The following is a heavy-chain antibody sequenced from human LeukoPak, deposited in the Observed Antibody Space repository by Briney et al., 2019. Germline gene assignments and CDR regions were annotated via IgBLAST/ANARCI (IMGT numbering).Heavy chain of an antibody. Sequence: GSLRLSCAASGFTFSSYSMNWVRQPPGKGLEWIGEINHSGSTNYNPSLKSRVTISVDTSKNQFSLKLSSVTAADTAVYYCARGERSGYVQKMRYFDYWGQGTLVTVSS. D-gene: IGHD5-12*01. CDR2: INHSGST. V-gene: IGHV4-34*01. CDR1: GFTFSSYS. J-gene: IGHJ4*02. CDR3: ARGERSGYVQKMRYFDY.